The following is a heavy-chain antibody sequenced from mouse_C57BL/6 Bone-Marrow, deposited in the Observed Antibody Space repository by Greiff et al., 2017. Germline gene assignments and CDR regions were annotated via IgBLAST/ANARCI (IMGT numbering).Heavy chain of an antibody. Sequence: EVKLQESGPGLVKPSQSLSLTCSVTGYSITSGYYWNWIRQFPGNKLEWMGYISYDGSNNYNPPLKNRIPITRDTSKNQFFLKLNSVTTEDTATYDCASDYYGSSHWYFDVWGTGTTVTVSS. CDR3: ASDYYGSSHWYFDV. CDR2: ISYDGSN. CDR1: GYSITSGYY. D-gene: IGHD1-1*01. J-gene: IGHJ1*03. V-gene: IGHV3-6*01.